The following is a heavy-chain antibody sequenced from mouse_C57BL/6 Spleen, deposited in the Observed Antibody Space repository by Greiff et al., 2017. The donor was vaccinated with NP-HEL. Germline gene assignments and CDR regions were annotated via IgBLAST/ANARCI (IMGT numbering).Heavy chain of an antibody. CDR1: GYTFTSYW. CDR2: IYPGNSDT. V-gene: IGHV1-5*01. J-gene: IGHJ2*01. Sequence: EVQLQQSGTVLARPGASVKMSCKTSGYTFTSYWMHWVKRRPGQGLEWIGAIYPGNSDTSYNQKFKGKAKLTAVTSASTAYMELSSLTNEDSAVYCCTRAIYDVYYFDYWGQGTTLTVSS. CDR3: TRAIYDVYYFDY. D-gene: IGHD2-3*01.